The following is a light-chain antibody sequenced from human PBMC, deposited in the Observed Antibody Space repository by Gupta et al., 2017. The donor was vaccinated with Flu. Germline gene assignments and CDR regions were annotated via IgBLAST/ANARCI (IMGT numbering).Light chain of an antibody. CDR1: NSYVGGNHF. V-gene: IGLV2-14*01. Sequence: SALTQPVSVSGSPGQPITSSCTGTNSYVGGNHFVSWYQHHPGRAPKLLIYEVPKRPSEISDRFSGSKSGNTASLTISGLQPEDEADYFGSSYTDANTRVFGSGSRVTVL. CDR3: SSYTDANTRV. J-gene: IGLJ1*01. CDR2: EVP.